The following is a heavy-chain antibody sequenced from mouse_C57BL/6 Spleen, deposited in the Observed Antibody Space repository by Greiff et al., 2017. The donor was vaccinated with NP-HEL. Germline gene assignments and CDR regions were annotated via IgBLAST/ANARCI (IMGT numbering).Heavy chain of an antibody. CDR1: GFTFSSYA. V-gene: IGHV5-4*01. J-gene: IGHJ3*01. Sequence: EVHLVESGGGLVKPGGSLKLSCAASGFTFSSYAMSWVRQTPEKRLEWVATISDGGSYTYYPDNVKGRFTISRDNAKNNLYLQMSHLKSEDTAMYYCAREEGLRRSVAYWGQGTLVTVSA. CDR2: ISDGGSYT. CDR3: AREEGLRRSVAY. D-gene: IGHD2-2*01.